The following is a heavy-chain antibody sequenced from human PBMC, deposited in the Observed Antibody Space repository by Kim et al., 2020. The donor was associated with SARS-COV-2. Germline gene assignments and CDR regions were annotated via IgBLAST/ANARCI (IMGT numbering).Heavy chain of an antibody. D-gene: IGHD3-10*01. Sequence: ASVKVSCKASGYTFTSYYMHWVRQAPGQGLEWMGIINPSGGSTSYAQKFQGRVTMTRDTSTSTVYMELSSLRSEDTAVYYCARDSRLPAHYYGSGSYYNHGGGFDPWGQGTLVTVSS. CDR2: INPSGGST. CDR1: GYTFTSYY. V-gene: IGHV1-46*01. J-gene: IGHJ5*02. CDR3: ARDSRLPAHYYGSGSYYNHGGGFDP.